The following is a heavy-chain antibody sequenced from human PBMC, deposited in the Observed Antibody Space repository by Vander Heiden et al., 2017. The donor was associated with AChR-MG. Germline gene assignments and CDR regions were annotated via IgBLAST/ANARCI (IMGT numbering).Heavy chain of an antibody. CDR2: INPSLDST. V-gene: IGHV1-46*03. J-gene: IGHJ4*02. D-gene: IGHD1-26*01. CDR3: ARELTGSFYVDF. CDR1: GFTFTNYH. Sequence: QVQLVQSGAEVKKPGASLKVSCKTSGFTFTNYHMHWVRQAPGQGLEWVGTINPSLDSTHYAQKFQGRVRMTRDTSTKTVYMDMTSLRPEDTAVYFCARELTGSFYVDFWGQGSLVTVSS.